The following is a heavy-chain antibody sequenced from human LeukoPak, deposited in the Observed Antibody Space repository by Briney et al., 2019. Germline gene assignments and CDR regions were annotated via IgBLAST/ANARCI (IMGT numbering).Heavy chain of an antibody. D-gene: IGHD5-24*01. CDR2: IYYSGRT. CDR3: ARHAAAREMATIIDY. V-gene: IGHV4-59*08. CDR1: GGSFSGYY. Sequence: SETLSLTCAVYGGSFSGYYWSWIRQPPGKGLEWIGYIYYSGRTNYNPSLKSRVTISVDTSKNQFSLKLSSVTAADTAVYYCARHAAAREMATIIDYWGQGTLVTVSS. J-gene: IGHJ4*02.